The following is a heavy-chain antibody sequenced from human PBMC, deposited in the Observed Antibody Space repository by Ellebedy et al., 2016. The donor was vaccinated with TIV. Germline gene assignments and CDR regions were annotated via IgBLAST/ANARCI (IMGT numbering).Heavy chain of an antibody. CDR1: GFTFSYYW. CDR3: ARNRYCSSGDCYALGY. CDR2: ISRDGDYT. D-gene: IGHD2-15*01. V-gene: IGHV3-74*01. J-gene: IGHJ4*02. Sequence: GESLKISCAASGFTFSYYWMHWVRQAPGKGLVWVSRISRDGDYTNYADSVKGRFTISRDNAKNMLYLQMNSLRAEDTAVYYCARNRYCSSGDCYALGYWGQGTLVTVSS.